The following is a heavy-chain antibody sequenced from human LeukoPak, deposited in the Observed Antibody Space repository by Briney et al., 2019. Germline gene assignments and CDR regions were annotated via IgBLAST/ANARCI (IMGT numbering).Heavy chain of an antibody. V-gene: IGHV3-74*03. CDR1: GFTFTTYW. CDR2: INTDGRVT. D-gene: IGHD3-10*02. Sequence: GGSLRLSCTASGFTFTTYWMHWVRQAPSKGLVWVARINTDGRVTTYAESVKGRFTVSRDNAENTLYLEMNNLRPEDTAVYYCIRETHVGLHLEYWGQGTLATVTS. J-gene: IGHJ4*02. CDR3: IRETHVGLHLEY.